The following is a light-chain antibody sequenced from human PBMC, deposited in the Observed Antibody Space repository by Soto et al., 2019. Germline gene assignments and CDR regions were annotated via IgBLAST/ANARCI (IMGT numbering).Light chain of an antibody. J-gene: IGKJ4*01. CDR3: QQLYTYPLT. CDR1: QGISSW. CDR2: DAS. Sequence: AIRMTQSPSSFSASTGDRVTITCRASQGISSWLAWYQQKPEKAPKLVIYDASSLQSGVPSRFSGSGSGTDFTLTISSLQPEDFAAYYCQQLYTYPLTFGGGTKVDIK. V-gene: IGKV1-8*01.